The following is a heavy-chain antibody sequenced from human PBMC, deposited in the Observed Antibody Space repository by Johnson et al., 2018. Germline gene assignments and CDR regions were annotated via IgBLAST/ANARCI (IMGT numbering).Heavy chain of an antibody. CDR3: VRDSDERGYYYYMDV. J-gene: IGHJ6*03. CDR2: IDYSGST. D-gene: IGHD3-16*01. CDR1: GGPISSYY. V-gene: IGHV4-59*01. Sequence: QVQLQESGPGLVKXSETLSLTCTVSGGPISSYYWSWVRQPPGKGLEWIGYIDYSGSTNYNPSLKSRVTLSLDTSKNHFSLKLSSVTAADTAVDYCVRDSDERGYYYYMDVWGKGTTVTVSS.